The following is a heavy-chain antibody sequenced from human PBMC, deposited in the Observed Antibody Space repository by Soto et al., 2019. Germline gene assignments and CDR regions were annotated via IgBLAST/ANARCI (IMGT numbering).Heavy chain of an antibody. CDR1: GFTFSSYA. CDR2: INDGGGNT. J-gene: IGHJ6*02. Sequence: EVQLLESGGGLVQPGGSLRLSCAASGFTFSSYAMNWVRQAPGKGLEWVSAINDGGGNTNYADSVKGRFTISRDNSQNTIFLQMNSLRAEDTAVYYCAKETTVAYYYYYGMDVWGQGPTVTVSS. D-gene: IGHD4-17*01. V-gene: IGHV3-23*01. CDR3: AKETTVAYYYYYGMDV.